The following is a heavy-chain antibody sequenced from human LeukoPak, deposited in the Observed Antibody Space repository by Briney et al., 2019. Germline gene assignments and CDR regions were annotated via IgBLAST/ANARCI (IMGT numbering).Heavy chain of an antibody. V-gene: IGHV4-61*02. Sequence: SETLSLTCTVSGGSISSGSYYWSWIRQPAGKGLKWIGRIYTSGSTNYNPSLKSRVTISVDTSKNQFSLKLSSVTAADTAVYYCARDPGITIFGVVTDDAFDIWGQGTMVTVSS. D-gene: IGHD3-3*01. CDR1: GGSISSGSYY. CDR3: ARDPGITIFGVVTDDAFDI. CDR2: IYTSGST. J-gene: IGHJ3*02.